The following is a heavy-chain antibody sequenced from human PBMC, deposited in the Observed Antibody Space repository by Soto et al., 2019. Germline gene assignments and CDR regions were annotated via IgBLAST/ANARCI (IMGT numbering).Heavy chain of an antibody. V-gene: IGHV1-8*01. D-gene: IGHD2-15*01. CDR1: GYTFTSYD. CDR2: MNPNSGNT. J-gene: IGHJ3*02. CDR3: AIIVVQPHGNAFDI. Sequence: ASVKVSCKASGYTFTSYDINWVRQATGQGLEWMGWMNPNSGNTGYAQKFQGRVTMTRNTSISTAYMELSSLRSEDTAVYYCAIIVVQPHGNAFDIWGRGTMVTVSS.